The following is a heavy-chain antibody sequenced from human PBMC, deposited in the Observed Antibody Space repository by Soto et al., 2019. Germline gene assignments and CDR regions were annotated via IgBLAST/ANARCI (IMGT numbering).Heavy chain of an antibody. Sequence: TLSLTCTVSGVTVSSDAYYWSWIRQPPGKGLGWIGNIFHNGSTYYSPSLKSRVDISLDRSTDQFSLWLSSVTAADTAVYYCARYRFSGTKWSKFDYWGQGTLVTVS. J-gene: IGHJ4*02. CDR2: IFHNGST. V-gene: IGHV4-31*03. CDR3: ARYRFSGTKWSKFDY. CDR1: GVTVSSDAYY. D-gene: IGHD3-16*02.